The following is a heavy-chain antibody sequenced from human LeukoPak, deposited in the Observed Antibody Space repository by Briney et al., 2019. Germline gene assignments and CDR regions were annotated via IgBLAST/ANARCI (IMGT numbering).Heavy chain of an antibody. Sequence: PSETLSLTCTVSGGSISSSSYYWGWIRQPPGKGLEWIGYIYYSGSTNYNPSLKSRVTISVDTSKNQFSLKLSSVTAADTAVYYCARVGDPYYYYMDVWGKGTTVTISS. CDR2: IYYSGST. CDR3: ARVGDPYYYYMDV. V-gene: IGHV4-61*05. D-gene: IGHD3-10*01. CDR1: GGSISSSSYY. J-gene: IGHJ6*03.